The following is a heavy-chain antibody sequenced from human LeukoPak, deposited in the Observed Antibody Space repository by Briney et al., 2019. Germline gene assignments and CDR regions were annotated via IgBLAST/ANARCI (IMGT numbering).Heavy chain of an antibody. CDR2: IYTSGST. CDR3: ARCTSTSCYNFDY. J-gene: IGHJ4*02. D-gene: IGHD2-2*02. V-gene: IGHV4-61*02. Sequence: SQTLSLTCTVSGGSISSGSYYWSWIRQPAGKGLEWIGRIYTSGSTNYNPPLKSRVTISVDTSKNQFSLKLSSVTAADTAVYYCARCTSTSCYNFDYWGQGSLVTVSS. CDR1: GGSISSGSYY.